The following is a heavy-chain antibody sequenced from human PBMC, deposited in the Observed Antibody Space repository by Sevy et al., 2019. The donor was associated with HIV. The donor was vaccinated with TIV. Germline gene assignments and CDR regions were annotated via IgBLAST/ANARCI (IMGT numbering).Heavy chain of an antibody. V-gene: IGHV3-30-3*01. CDR2: ISYDGSNK. CDR1: GFTFSSYA. J-gene: IGHJ4*02. D-gene: IGHD3-22*01. Sequence: GGSLRLSCAASGFTFSSYAIHWVRQAPGKGLEWVAVISYDGSNKYYADSVKGRFTISRDNSKNTLYLQMNSLRAEDTAVYYCARNSGGPMIVVVITYFDYWGQGTLVTVSS. CDR3: ARNSGGPMIVVVITYFDY.